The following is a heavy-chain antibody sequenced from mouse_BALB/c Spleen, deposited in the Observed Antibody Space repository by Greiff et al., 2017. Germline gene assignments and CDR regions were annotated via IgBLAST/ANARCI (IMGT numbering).Heavy chain of an antibody. D-gene: IGHD3-1*01. Sequence: EVQVVESGGGLVKPGGSLKLSCAASGFTFSDYYMYWVRQTPEKRLEWVATISDGGSYTYYPDSVKGRFTISRDNAKNNLYLQMSSLKAEDTAMYYCARGGVLGLLDYWGQGTTVTVSA. CDR2: ISDGGSYT. J-gene: IGHJ2*01. V-gene: IGHV5-4*02. CDR3: ARGGVLGLLDY. CDR1: GFTFSDYY.